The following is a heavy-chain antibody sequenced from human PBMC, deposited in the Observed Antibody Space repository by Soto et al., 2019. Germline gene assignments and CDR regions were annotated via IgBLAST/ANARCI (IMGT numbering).Heavy chain of an antibody. Sequence: AASVKVSCKASGYTFTGYYMHWVRQAPGQGLEWMGWINPNSGGTNYAQKFQGRVTMTRDTSISTAYMELSRLRSDDTAVYYCACCDSSGDYRPHDAFDIWGQGTMVTVSS. J-gene: IGHJ3*02. CDR3: ACCDSSGDYRPHDAFDI. CDR2: INPNSGGT. D-gene: IGHD3-22*01. V-gene: IGHV1-2*02. CDR1: GYTFTGYY.